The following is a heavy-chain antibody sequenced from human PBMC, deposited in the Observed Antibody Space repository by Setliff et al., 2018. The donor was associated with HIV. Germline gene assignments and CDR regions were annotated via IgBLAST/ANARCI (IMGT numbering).Heavy chain of an antibody. Sequence: ASVKVSCKASGFTFTDYYMHWVRQAPGQGPEWMGWIFPDSGGTKYAQKFQGRVTMTRDTSISTVYMELSSLSSVTATDTAVHYCARLAMAAAGMRWFDPWGQGALVTVSS. CDR2: IFPDSGGT. J-gene: IGHJ5*02. V-gene: IGHV1-2*02. CDR1: GFTFTDYY. CDR3: ARLAMAAAGMRWFDP. D-gene: IGHD6-13*01.